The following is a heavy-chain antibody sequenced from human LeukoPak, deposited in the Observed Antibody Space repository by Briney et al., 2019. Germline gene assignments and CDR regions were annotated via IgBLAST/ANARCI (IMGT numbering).Heavy chain of an antibody. CDR1: GGSFSGYY. CDR3: ARGRVITIFGVVKWKVAFDI. D-gene: IGHD3-3*01. CDR2: INHSGST. J-gene: IGHJ3*02. V-gene: IGHV4-34*01. Sequence: SETLSLTCAVYGGSFSGYYWSWIRRPPGKGLEWVGKINHSGSTNYNPSLKSRVTISVDTSKNQFSLKLSSVTAADTAVYYCARGRVITIFGVVKWKVAFDIWGQGTMVTVSS.